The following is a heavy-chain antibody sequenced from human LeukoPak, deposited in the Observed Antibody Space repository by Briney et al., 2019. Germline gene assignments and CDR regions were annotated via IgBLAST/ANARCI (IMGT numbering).Heavy chain of an antibody. CDR3: AKDRDGSGTYEKFLDV. CDR2: IRSDTTSK. CDR1: GFTFSYYA. Sequence: GGSLRLSCATSGFTFSYYAMHWVRQAPVRGLEWVALIRSDTTSKYYADSVKGRFTVSRDNSKNTLYLQMNSLRPEDTAVYHCAKDRDGSGTYEKFLDVWGQGTMVTVSS. V-gene: IGHV3-30*02. D-gene: IGHD3-10*01. J-gene: IGHJ6*02.